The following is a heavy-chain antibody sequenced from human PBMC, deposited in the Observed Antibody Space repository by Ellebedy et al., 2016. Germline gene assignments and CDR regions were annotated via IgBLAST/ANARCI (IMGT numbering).Heavy chain of an antibody. D-gene: IGHD3-22*01. V-gene: IGHV3-23*01. CDR1: GFTFSSYA. Sequence: GRSLRLSXAASGFTFSSYAMSWVRQAPGKGLEWVSAISGCGGSTYYADSVKGRFTISRDNSKNTLFLQMNSLRAEDTAIYYCAKTPAYYYDSSGYLDYWGQGTLVTVSS. CDR2: ISGCGGST. J-gene: IGHJ4*02. CDR3: AKTPAYYYDSSGYLDY.